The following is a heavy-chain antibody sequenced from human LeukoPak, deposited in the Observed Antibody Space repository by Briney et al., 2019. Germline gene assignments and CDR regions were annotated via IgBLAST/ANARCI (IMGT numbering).Heavy chain of an antibody. CDR2: MYSGGDT. CDR3: ARDAPQVPAPDVLAS. CDR1: GFTVRDNY. J-gene: IGHJ4*02. V-gene: IGHV3-53*01. D-gene: IGHD2-2*01. Sequence: GGSLRLSFEASGFTVRDNYMSWVRQAPGKGLEWVSVMYSGGDTYYADSVKGRFTFSRDISKNTLYLQMNGLRTEDTAMYYCARDAPQVPAPDVLASWGQGTLVTVSS.